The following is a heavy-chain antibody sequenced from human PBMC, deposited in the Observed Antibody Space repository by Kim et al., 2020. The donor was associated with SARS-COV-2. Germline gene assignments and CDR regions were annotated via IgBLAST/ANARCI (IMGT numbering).Heavy chain of an antibody. D-gene: IGHD3-22*01. Sequence: LSLTCAASGFTFSSYGMHWVRQAPGKGLEWVAVISYDGSNKYYADSVKGRFTISRDNSKNTLYLQMNSLRAEDTAVYYCAKDFGYYDSSGHPYWYFDLWGRGTLVTVSS. CDR1: GFTFSSYG. CDR3: AKDFGYYDSSGHPYWYFDL. CDR2: ISYDGSNK. V-gene: IGHV3-30*18. J-gene: IGHJ2*01.